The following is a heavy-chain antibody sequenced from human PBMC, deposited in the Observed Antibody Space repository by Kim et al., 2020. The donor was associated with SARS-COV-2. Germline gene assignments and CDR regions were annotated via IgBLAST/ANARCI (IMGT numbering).Heavy chain of an antibody. D-gene: IGHD2-15*01. CDR1: GFTSSDYY. Sequence: GGSLRLSCAASGFTSSDYYMHWIRQAPGKGLEWVSFISTSGSDKYYADSVKGRFTISRDNAKNSLYLQMDSLRAEDTAVYYCVREWSAFDIWGQWTRVTVSS. CDR2: ISTSGSDK. J-gene: IGHJ3*02. CDR3: VREWSAFDI. V-gene: IGHV3-11*01.